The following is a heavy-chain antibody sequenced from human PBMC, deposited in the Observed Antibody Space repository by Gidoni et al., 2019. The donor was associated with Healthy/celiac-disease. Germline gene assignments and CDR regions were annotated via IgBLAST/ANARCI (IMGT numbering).Heavy chain of an antibody. V-gene: IGHV4-59*01. J-gene: IGHJ6*02. CDR2: TYYSGST. Sequence: QVQLQESGPGLVKPSETLSLTCTVSGGSISSYYWSWIRQPPGKGLEWIGYTYYSGSTNYNPSLKSRVTISVDTSKNQFSLKLSSVTAADTAVYYCARGVVRGVYYYYGMDVWGQGTTVTVSS. CDR3: ARGVVRGVYYYYGMDV. D-gene: IGHD3-10*01. CDR1: GGSISSYY.